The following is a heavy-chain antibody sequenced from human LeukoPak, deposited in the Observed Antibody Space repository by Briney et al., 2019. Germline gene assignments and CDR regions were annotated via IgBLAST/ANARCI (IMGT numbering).Heavy chain of an antibody. Sequence: GGSLRVSCAASGFTFSSYWMHWVRQAPGKGLVCVSRITSDGSSTSYADSVRGRFTISRDNAKNTVYLQMNSLRAEDTAVYYCARDLTGAVFDFWGQGTLVTVSS. D-gene: IGHD1-26*01. CDR3: ARDLTGAVFDF. CDR1: GFTFSSYW. V-gene: IGHV3-74*01. J-gene: IGHJ4*02. CDR2: ITSDGSST.